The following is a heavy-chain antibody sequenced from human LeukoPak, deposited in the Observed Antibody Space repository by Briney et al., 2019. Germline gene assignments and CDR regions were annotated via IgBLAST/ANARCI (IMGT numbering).Heavy chain of an antibody. V-gene: IGHV4-34*01. Sequence: PSETLSLTCAVYGGSFSGYYWSWIRQPPGKGLEWIGEINNSGSTNYKPSLKSRVTISVDTSKNQFSLKPSSVTAADTAVYYCARDRGTEYGDSNWFVPWGQGTLVTVSS. CDR3: ARDRGTEYGDSNWFVP. D-gene: IGHD4-17*01. CDR1: GGSFSGYY. CDR2: INNSGST. J-gene: IGHJ5*02.